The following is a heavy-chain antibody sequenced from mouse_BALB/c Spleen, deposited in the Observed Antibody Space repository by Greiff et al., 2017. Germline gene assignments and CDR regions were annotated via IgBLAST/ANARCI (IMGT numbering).Heavy chain of an antibody. Sequence: VQLQQSGAELARPGASVKMSCKASGYTFTSYTMHWVKQRPGQGLEWIGYINPSSGYTNYNQKFKDKATLTADKSSSTAYMQLSSLTSEDSAVYYCARRGDWDPYAMDYWGQGTSVTVSS. V-gene: IGHV1-4*01. CDR2: INPSSGYT. CDR1: GYTFTSYT. CDR3: ARRGDWDPYAMDY. D-gene: IGHD4-1*01. J-gene: IGHJ4*01.